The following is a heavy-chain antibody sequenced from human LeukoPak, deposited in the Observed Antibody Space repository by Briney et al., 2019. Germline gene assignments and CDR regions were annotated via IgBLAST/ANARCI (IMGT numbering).Heavy chain of an antibody. J-gene: IGHJ4*02. Sequence: SETLSLTCAVSGVSFDDYYWSWVRQTPGKGLEWIGEINHSGYTNDSPSLKSRVTLSIGTSRKQFSLNLRSVTVADAGIYYCTRMTTGHDYWGQGTLVTVSS. V-gene: IGHV4-34*01. CDR3: TRMTTGHDY. CDR2: INHSGYT. D-gene: IGHD4-17*01. CDR1: GVSFDDYY.